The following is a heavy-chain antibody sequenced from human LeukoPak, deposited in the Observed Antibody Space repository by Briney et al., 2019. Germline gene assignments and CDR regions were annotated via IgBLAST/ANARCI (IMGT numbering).Heavy chain of an antibody. V-gene: IGHV1-46*01. D-gene: IGHD6-19*01. CDR1: GYTFTSYY. J-gene: IGHJ4*02. CDR3: ARSPGRALAGNFDY. CDR2: INPSGGST. Sequence: TSVKVSCKASGYTFTSYYMHWVRQAPGQGLEWMGIINPSGGSTNYAQKFQGRVTMTRATSTSTVYMELSSLRSEDTAAYYCARSPGRALAGNFDYWGQGTLVTVSS.